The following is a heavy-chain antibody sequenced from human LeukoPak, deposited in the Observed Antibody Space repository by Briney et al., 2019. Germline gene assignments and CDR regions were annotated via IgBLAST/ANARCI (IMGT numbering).Heavy chain of an antibody. CDR3: ARYDKNFPYYYYGMDV. V-gene: IGHV3-30-3*01. CDR2: ISYDGSNK. D-gene: IGHD3-9*01. Sequence: GGSLRLSCAASGFTFSSYEMNWVRQAPGKGLEWVAVISYDGSNKYYADSVKGRFTISRDNSKNTLYLQMNSLRAEDTAVYYCARYDKNFPYYYYGMDVWGQGTTVTVSS. CDR1: GFTFSSYE. J-gene: IGHJ6*02.